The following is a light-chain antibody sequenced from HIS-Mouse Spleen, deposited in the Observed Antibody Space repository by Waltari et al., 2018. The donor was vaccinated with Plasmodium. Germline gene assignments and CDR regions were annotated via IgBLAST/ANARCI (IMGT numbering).Light chain of an antibody. CDR2: KAS. J-gene: IGKJ2*01. CDR3: QQYNSYSYT. CDR1: QSISSW. V-gene: IGKV1-5*03. Sequence: DIQMTQSPSTLSASVGDRVTTTCRASQSISSWLAWYQQKPGKAPKLLIYKASSVERGVPSRFSGSGSGTEFTLTISSLQPDDFATYYCQQYNSYSYTFGQGTKLEIK.